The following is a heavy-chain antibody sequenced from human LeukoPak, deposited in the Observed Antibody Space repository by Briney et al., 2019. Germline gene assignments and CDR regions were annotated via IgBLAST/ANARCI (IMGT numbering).Heavy chain of an antibody. CDR3: AQNRREFPA. J-gene: IGHJ5*02. Sequence: PGGSLRLSCVVSGFTFSSYAMSWVRQTPGKGLEWVSSVSDSGGSTYYADSVQGRFTISRDNSKNTLYLQMNSLRAEDTATYFCAQNRREFPAWGQGTLVTVSS. CDR2: VSDSGGST. V-gene: IGHV3-23*01. D-gene: IGHD3-10*01. CDR1: GFTFSSYA.